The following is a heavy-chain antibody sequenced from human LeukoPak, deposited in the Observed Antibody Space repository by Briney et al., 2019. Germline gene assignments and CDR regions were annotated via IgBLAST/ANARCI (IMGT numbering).Heavy chain of an antibody. V-gene: IGHV3-7*01. Sequence: AGGSLRLSCAASGFTFSSYSMNWVRQAPGKGLEWVANIKQDGSETYHVDSVKGRFTISRDNARNSLYLQMNSLRAEDTAVYYCASVDRAIVHYYGMDVWGQGTTVTVSS. CDR1: GFTFSSYS. D-gene: IGHD5-18*01. J-gene: IGHJ6*02. CDR2: IKQDGSET. CDR3: ASVDRAIVHYYGMDV.